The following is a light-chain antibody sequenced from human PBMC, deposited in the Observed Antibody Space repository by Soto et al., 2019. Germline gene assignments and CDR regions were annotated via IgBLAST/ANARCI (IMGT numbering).Light chain of an antibody. CDR3: YSSRSSSSTFYV. J-gene: IGLJ1*01. Sequence: QSVLTQPASVSGSPGQSITISCAGTSSDIGGSNYVSWYQQHPGKAPKLMIYGVSNRPSGVSHRFSGSKSGNTASLTISGLQAEDEADYFCYSSRSSSSTFYVFGTGTKVTVL. V-gene: IGLV2-14*03. CDR2: GVS. CDR1: SSDIGGSNY.